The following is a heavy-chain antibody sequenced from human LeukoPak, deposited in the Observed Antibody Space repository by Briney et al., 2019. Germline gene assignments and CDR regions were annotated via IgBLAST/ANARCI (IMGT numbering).Heavy chain of an antibody. V-gene: IGHV3-64*01. Sequence: PGGSLRLSCAASGFTFSSYAMHWVRQAPGKGLEYVSAISSNGGSTYYANSVKGRFTISRDNSKNTLYLQMGSLRAEDMAVYYCARDPGSGLYYYYYMDVWGKGTTVTVSS. D-gene: IGHD3-10*01. CDR2: ISSNGGST. CDR3: ARDPGSGLYYYYYMDV. CDR1: GFTFSSYA. J-gene: IGHJ6*03.